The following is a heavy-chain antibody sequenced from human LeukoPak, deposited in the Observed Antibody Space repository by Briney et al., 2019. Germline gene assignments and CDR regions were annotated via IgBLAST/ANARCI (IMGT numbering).Heavy chain of an antibody. CDR1: GSTLSNYW. J-gene: IGHJ4*02. CDR3: AKYRGYCSSTSCSFDY. V-gene: IGHV3-23*01. D-gene: IGHD2-2*01. Sequence: PGGSLRLSCVASGSTLSNYWMHWVRQAPGKGLEWVSAISGSGGSTYYADSVKGRFTISRDNSKNTLYLQMNSLRAEDTAVYYCAKYRGYCSSTSCSFDYWGQGTLVTVSS. CDR2: ISGSGGST.